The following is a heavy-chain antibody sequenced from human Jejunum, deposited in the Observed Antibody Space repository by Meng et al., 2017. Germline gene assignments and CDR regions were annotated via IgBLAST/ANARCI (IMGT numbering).Heavy chain of an antibody. CDR3: ARMDSAFHYFDY. J-gene: IGHJ4*02. CDR2: IYHTGST. CDR1: GGSISSDGST. Sequence: QRQLQESGSGLGKPSQTLARTCAVSGGSISSDGSTWSWIRQPPGKGLEWIGYIYHTGSTYYNPSLKSRVTISVDRSKNQFSLNLSSVTAADTAVYYCARMDSAFHYFDYWGQGTLVTVSS. D-gene: IGHD1-26*01. V-gene: IGHV4-30-2*01.